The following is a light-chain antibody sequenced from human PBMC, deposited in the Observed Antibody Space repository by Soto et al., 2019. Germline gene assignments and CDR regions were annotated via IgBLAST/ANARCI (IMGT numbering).Light chain of an antibody. CDR2: GTS. CDR1: SSNIGACYD. V-gene: IGLV1-40*01. Sequence: SALAQPPSVSGTPGQNVTISRPGTSSNIGACYDLHWYQQLPGTAPKLLLYGTSNRPSSGPYRFSGSNSGTSSSRAITALQGEDDASYCCQFYDSSLSAYVFATGTKAPS. CDR3: QFYDSSLSAYV. J-gene: IGLJ1*01.